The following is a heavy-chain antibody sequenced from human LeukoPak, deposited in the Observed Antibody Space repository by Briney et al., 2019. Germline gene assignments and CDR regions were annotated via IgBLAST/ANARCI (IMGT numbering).Heavy chain of an antibody. CDR1: GFTFSNNW. J-gene: IGHJ4*02. V-gene: IGHV3-74*01. CDR3: AKAYLGELSYYFDY. Sequence: GGSLRLSCEASGFTFSNNWMHWVRQAPGKGLVWVSRINSDGGSTSYADTVKGRFTISRDNAKNTLYLQMNSLRAEDTAVYYCAKAYLGELSYYFDYWGQGTLVTVSS. CDR2: INSDGGST. D-gene: IGHD3-16*02.